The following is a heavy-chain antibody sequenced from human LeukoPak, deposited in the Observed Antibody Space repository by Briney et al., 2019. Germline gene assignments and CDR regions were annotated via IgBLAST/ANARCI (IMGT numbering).Heavy chain of an antibody. Sequence: PGGSLRLSCAASGFTFSSYGMHWVRQAPGKGLEWVAVISYDGSNKYYADSVKGRFTISRDNSKNTLYLQMNSLRAEDTAVYYCAKDSADYYGSGSYDYAFDIWGQGTMVTVSS. CDR3: AKDSADYYGSGSYDYAFDI. D-gene: IGHD3-10*01. V-gene: IGHV3-30*18. J-gene: IGHJ3*02. CDR1: GFTFSSYG. CDR2: ISYDGSNK.